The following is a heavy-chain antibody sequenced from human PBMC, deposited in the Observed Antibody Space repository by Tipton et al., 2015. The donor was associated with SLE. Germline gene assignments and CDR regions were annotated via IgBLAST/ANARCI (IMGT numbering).Heavy chain of an antibody. Sequence: GLVKPSETLSLTCTVSGGSISSYYWSWIRQPPGKGLEWIGYIYYSGGTNYNPSLKSRVTISVDTSKNQFSLKLSSVTAADTAVYYCARSAGHTMIIPMVYWGQGTLVTVSS. CDR2: IYYSGGT. D-gene: IGHD3-22*01. V-gene: IGHV4-59*01. CDR3: ARSAGHTMIIPMVY. CDR1: GGSISSYY. J-gene: IGHJ4*02.